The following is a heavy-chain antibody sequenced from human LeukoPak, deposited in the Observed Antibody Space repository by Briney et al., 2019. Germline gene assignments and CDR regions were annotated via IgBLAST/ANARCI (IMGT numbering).Heavy chain of an antibody. D-gene: IGHD3-10*01. Sequence: PGGSLRLSCAASGFTFSSYGMSWVRQAPGKGLEWVSIISGSGDNTNYADSVKGRFTISRDNSKNTLYLQMNSLRAEDTAVYYCAKGSVGFGELFDYWGQGTLVTISS. CDR1: GFTFSSYG. CDR3: AKGSVGFGELFDY. CDR2: ISGSGDNT. V-gene: IGHV3-23*01. J-gene: IGHJ4*02.